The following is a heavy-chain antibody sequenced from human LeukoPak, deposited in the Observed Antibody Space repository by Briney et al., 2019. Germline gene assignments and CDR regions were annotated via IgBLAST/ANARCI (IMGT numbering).Heavy chain of an antibody. J-gene: IGHJ4*02. V-gene: IGHV4-4*02. Sequence: SGTLSLTCAVSGGSVSKSNWWTWVRQPPGKGLEWIGEVNLQGRTNYNPSLRGRVAISVDHSANHISLKLTSVTAADTAVYYCGRKGGPCRPLDYSGQGTLVTVAS. CDR2: VNLQGRT. CDR1: GGSVSKSNW. CDR3: GRKGGPCRPLDY.